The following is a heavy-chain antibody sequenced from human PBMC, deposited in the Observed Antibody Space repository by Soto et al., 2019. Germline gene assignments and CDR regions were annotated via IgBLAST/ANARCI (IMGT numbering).Heavy chain of an antibody. D-gene: IGHD3-10*01. Sequence: QITLKESGPTLVKPTQTLTLTCTFSGFSLSTSGVGVGWIRQPPGKALEWLALIYWDDDKRYSPSLKSRLTTTKDTPKNQVVLTMTNMDPVDTATYYCAHRPDGTMVRGNHLPLRGWFDPWGQGTLVTVSS. V-gene: IGHV2-5*02. CDR1: GFSLSTSGVG. J-gene: IGHJ5*02. CDR2: IYWDDDK. CDR3: AHRPDGTMVRGNHLPLRGWFDP.